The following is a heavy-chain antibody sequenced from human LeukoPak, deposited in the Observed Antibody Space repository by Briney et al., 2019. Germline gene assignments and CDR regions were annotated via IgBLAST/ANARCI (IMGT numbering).Heavy chain of an antibody. CDR1: GGTVSSYA. CDR3: VRDFMYNTACTGC. J-gene: IGHJ4*02. CDR2: IIPIVGTA. Sequence: SVKVSCKASGGTVSSYAISWVRQAPGQGLEWMGGIIPIVGTAKYAQKFQGRVTITADESTSTAYMELRSLRAEDTAVYYCVRDFMYNTACTGCWGQGTLVTVSS. V-gene: IGHV1-69*13. D-gene: IGHD1-1*01.